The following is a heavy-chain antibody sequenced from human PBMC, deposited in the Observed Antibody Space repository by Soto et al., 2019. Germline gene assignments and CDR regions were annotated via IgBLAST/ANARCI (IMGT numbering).Heavy chain of an antibody. CDR1: GFILSNYA. J-gene: IGHJ5*02. CDR2: IRGGSGST. CDR3: AKGGTGTIDWFDP. Sequence: EVQLLESGGGLVQPGGSLRLSCAASGFILSNYAMSWVRQAPGKGLEWVSTIRGGSGSTYYADSAKGRFTISRDNSKNTLYLQVDSLRVEDTALYYCAKGGTGTIDWFDPWGQGTLVTVSS. D-gene: IGHD1-7*01. V-gene: IGHV3-23*01.